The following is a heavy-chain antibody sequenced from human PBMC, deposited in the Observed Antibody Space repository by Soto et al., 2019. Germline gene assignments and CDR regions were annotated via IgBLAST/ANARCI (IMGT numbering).Heavy chain of an antibody. CDR3: ASLSGTSAAEPTFDY. Sequence: ASVKVSCKASGYTFTSYYMHWVRQAPGQGLEWMGMINPSGGSTSYAQKFQGRVTMTRDTSTSTVYMELSSLRSEDTAVYYCASLSGTSAAEPTFDYWGQGTLVTVSS. V-gene: IGHV1-46*01. J-gene: IGHJ4*02. CDR2: INPSGGST. CDR1: GYTFTSYY. D-gene: IGHD2-2*01.